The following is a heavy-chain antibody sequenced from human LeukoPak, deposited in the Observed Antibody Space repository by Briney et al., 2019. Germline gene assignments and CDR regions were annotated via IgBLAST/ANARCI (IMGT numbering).Heavy chain of an antibody. D-gene: IGHD4-17*01. CDR1: GFTFSSYA. CDR2: IYYSGST. CDR3: ASGDYGDLYFDY. Sequence: PGGSLRLSCAASGFTFSSYAMSWVRQPPGKGLEWIGYIYYSGSTNYNPSLKSRVTISVDTSKNQFSLKLSSVTAADTAVYYCASGDYGDLYFDYWGQGTLVTVSS. V-gene: IGHV4-59*01. J-gene: IGHJ4*02.